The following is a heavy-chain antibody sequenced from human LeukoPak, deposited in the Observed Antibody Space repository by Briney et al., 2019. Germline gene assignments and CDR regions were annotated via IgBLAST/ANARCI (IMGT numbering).Heavy chain of an antibody. Sequence: GGSLRLSCAASGFTVSSNYISWVRQAPGKGLVWVARINQDGRTTDYADSVKGRFAISRDNAKNTLYLQMNSLRAEDAAVYYCARDVAGMDGYWGQGTLVTVSS. J-gene: IGHJ4*02. CDR3: ARDVAGMDGY. CDR1: GFTVSSNY. V-gene: IGHV3-74*01. D-gene: IGHD1-26*01. CDR2: INQDGRTT.